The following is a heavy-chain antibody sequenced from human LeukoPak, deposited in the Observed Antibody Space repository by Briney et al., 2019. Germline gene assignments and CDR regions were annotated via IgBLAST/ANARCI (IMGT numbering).Heavy chain of an antibody. Sequence: GASVKVSCKASGYTFTSYGISWVRQAPGQGLEWMGWISAYNGNTNYAQKLQGRVTMTTDTSTSTAYMELRSLRSDDTAVYYCARLMLGPVEPSLFGYMDVWGKGTTVTVSS. D-gene: IGHD1-1*01. CDR3: ARLMLGPVEPSLFGYMDV. CDR2: ISAYNGNT. J-gene: IGHJ6*03. V-gene: IGHV1-18*01. CDR1: GYTFTSYG.